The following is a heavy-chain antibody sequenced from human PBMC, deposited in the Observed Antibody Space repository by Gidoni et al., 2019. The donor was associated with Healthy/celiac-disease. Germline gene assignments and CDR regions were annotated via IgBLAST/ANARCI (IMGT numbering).Heavy chain of an antibody. D-gene: IGHD6-6*01. CDR2: IYYSGST. CDR1: GGSISSSSYY. V-gene: IGHV4-39*01. Sequence: QLQLQASGPGLVKPSETLSPTCPVSGGSISSSSYYWGWIRQPPGKGLEWIGGIYYSGSTYYNPSLKSRVTISVDTSKNQFSLKLSSVTAADTAVYYCARRRVGSSSARQTGENFDYWGQGTLVTVSS. CDR3: ARRRVGSSSARQTGENFDY. J-gene: IGHJ4*02.